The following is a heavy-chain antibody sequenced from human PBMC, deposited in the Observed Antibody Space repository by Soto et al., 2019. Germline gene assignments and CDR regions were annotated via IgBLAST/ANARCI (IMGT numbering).Heavy chain of an antibody. CDR3: ARDRYGTAPWGFDY. V-gene: IGHV3-33*01. CDR1: GFIFSSYG. J-gene: IGHJ4*02. D-gene: IGHD3-16*01. CDR2: IWYDGSNE. Sequence: QVQLVESGGGVVQPGRSLRLSCAASGFIFSSYGKHWVRQAPGKGLEWVALIWYDGSNEYYADSVKGRFTISRDNSKNTLYLQMNSLRAEDTAMYYCARDRYGTAPWGFDYWGQGTLVTVSS.